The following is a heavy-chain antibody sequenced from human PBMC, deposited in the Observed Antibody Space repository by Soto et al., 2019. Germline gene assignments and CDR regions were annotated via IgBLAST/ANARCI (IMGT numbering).Heavy chain of an antibody. V-gene: IGHV3-23*01. CDR3: AKDISSGWYPPNAFDL. J-gene: IGHJ3*01. D-gene: IGHD6-19*01. Sequence: EVQLLESGGGLLQPGGSLRLSCAASGFTFHTYVMTWVRQAPGRGLEWVSVISDSATRTDYADSVKGRFTISRDNSKNTLYLQMSSLRADDTAIYYCAKDISSGWYPPNAFDLWGQGTMVTVSS. CDR1: GFTFHTYV. CDR2: ISDSATRT.